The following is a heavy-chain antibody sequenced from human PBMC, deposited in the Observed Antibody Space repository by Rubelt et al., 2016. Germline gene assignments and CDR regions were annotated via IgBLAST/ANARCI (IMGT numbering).Heavy chain of an antibody. J-gene: IGHJ6*02. CDR3: ARRSEFVHPYGMDV. D-gene: IGHD3-3*01. V-gene: IGHV3-30*02. CDR2: IRYDGTNK. CDR1: FSDYG. Sequence: FSDYGMHWVRQAPGKGLEWVAFIRYDGTNKYYADSVKGRFTISRDNSKNTLSLQMSSLRPEDTAVYYCARRSEFVHPYGMDVWGQGTTVTVSS.